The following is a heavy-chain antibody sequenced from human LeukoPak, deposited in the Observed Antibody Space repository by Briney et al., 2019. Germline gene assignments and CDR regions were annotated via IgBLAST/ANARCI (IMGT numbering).Heavy chain of an antibody. CDR3: ARVRGDYGDYPDY. Sequence: SETLSLTCAVSGGSLSSSNWWSWVRQPPGKGLEWIGEIYHSGSTNYNPSLKSRVTISVDKSKNQFSLKLSSVTAADTAVYYCARVRGDYGDYPDYWGQGTLVTVSS. CDR1: GGSLSSSNW. D-gene: IGHD4-17*01. J-gene: IGHJ4*02. CDR2: IYHSGST. V-gene: IGHV4-4*02.